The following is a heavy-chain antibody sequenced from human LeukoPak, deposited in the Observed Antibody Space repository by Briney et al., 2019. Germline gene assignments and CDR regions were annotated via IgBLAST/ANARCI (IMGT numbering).Heavy chain of an antibody. J-gene: IGHJ4*02. D-gene: IGHD2-15*01. Sequence: ASVKVSCKASGYTFTGYYMHWVRQAPGQGLEWIGWINPNSGGTNYAQKFQGRVTMTRDTSISTAYMELSRLRSDDTAVYYCARGYCSGGSCPTAVSWGQGTLVTVSS. CDR2: INPNSGGT. CDR1: GYTFTGYY. V-gene: IGHV1-2*02. CDR3: ARGYCSGGSCPTAVS.